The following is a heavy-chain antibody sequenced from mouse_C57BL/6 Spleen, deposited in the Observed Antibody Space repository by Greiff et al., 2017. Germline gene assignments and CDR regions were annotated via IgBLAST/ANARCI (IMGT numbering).Heavy chain of an antibody. CDR1: GFTFSNYW. D-gene: IGHD3-3*01. V-gene: IGHV6-3*01. CDR2: IRLKSDNYAT. J-gene: IGHJ4*01. CDR3: SRDSSMDY. Sequence: EVTLVESGGGLVQPGGSMKLSCVASGFTFSNYWMNWVRQSPEKGLEWVAQIRLKSDNYATHYAESVKGRFTISRDYSKSSVYLQMNNLRADATGIYSCSRDSSMDYWGQGTSVTVSS.